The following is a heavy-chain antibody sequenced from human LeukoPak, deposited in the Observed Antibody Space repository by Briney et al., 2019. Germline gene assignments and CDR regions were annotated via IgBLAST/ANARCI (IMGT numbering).Heavy chain of an antibody. CDR3: ARDATAAGTWYFDY. J-gene: IGHJ4*02. CDR2: MSSDEKNE. V-gene: IGHV3-30*03. D-gene: IGHD6-13*01. CDR1: GFTFSNRG. Sequence: PGGSLRLSCAASGFTFSNRGMHWVRQAPGKGLEWMSSMSSDEKNEYYADSVKGRFTISRDNSKKTLYLQINDLRVDDTAVYFCARDATAAGTWYFDYWGMGALVTVPS.